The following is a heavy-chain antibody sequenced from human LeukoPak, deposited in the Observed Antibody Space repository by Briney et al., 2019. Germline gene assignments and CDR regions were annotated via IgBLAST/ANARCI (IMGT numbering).Heavy chain of an antibody. Sequence: GGSLRLSCAASGFLFNIYGMSWVRQAPGKGLEWVSRINSDGSSTSYADSVKGRFTISRDNAKNTLYLQMNSLRAEDTAVYYCARIPAAISRWFDPWGQGTLVTVSS. V-gene: IGHV3-74*01. CDR2: INSDGSST. CDR3: ARIPAAISRWFDP. CDR1: GFLFNIYG. J-gene: IGHJ5*02. D-gene: IGHD2-2*02.